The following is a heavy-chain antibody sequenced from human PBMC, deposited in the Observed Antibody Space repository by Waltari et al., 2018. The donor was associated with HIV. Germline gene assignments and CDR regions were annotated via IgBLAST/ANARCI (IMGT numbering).Heavy chain of an antibody. D-gene: IGHD2-8*01. V-gene: IGHV3-7*01. CDR1: GFTFSRYW. CDR3: ARADQWGLFLDSYYGLDV. CDR2: INQDGSVK. Sequence: QSGGGFVQPGGSLTLYCVGSGFTFSRYWLIWLRQAPGKRPEWVARINQDGSVKSYVDSVKGRFSVSRDYAKTSVYLEMTSLRAKDTAVYYCARADQWGLFLDSYYGLDVWGRGTTVTVS. J-gene: IGHJ6*02.